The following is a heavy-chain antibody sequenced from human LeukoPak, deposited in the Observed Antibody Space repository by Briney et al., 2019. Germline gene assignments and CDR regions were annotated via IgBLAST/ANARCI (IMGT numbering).Heavy chain of an antibody. CDR2: IYYSGST. D-gene: IGHD3-16*01. V-gene: IGHV4-59*01. J-gene: IGHJ6*02. Sequence: SETLSLTCTVSGGSISSYYWSWIRQPPGKGLEWIGYIYYSGSTNYNPSLKSRVTISVDTSKNQFSLKLSSVTAADTAVYYCAGVGHYYYYGMDVWGQGTTVTVSS. CDR1: GGSISSYY. CDR3: AGVGHYYYYGMDV.